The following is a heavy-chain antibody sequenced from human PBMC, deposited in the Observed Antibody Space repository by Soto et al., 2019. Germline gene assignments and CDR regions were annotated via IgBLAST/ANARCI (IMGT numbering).Heavy chain of an antibody. V-gene: IGHV4-59*01. Sequence: SETLSLTCTVSGGSISSYYWSWIRQPPGKGLEWIGYIYYSGSTNYNPSLKSRVTISVDTSKNQFSLKLSSVTAADTAVYYCARPLRLTGDQPDWYFDLWGRGTLVTVSS. CDR3: ARPLRLTGDQPDWYFDL. J-gene: IGHJ2*01. CDR1: GGSISSYY. CDR2: IYYSGST. D-gene: IGHD3-10*01.